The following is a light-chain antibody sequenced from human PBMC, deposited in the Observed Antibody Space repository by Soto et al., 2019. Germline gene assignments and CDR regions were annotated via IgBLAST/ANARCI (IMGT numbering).Light chain of an antibody. V-gene: IGKV1-5*03. Sequence: DIQMTRCPSTMYASVGYVVTVTCRASQSISSWLAWYQQKPGKAPKLLIYKASSLESGVPSRFSGSGCGTEFTLTISSLEPEFFATHYCEQYNSYRTFGQGTKVDIK. J-gene: IGKJ1*01. CDR2: KAS. CDR3: EQYNSYRT. CDR1: QSISSW.